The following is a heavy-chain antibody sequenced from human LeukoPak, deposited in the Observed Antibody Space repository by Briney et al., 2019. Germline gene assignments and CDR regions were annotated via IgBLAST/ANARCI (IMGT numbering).Heavy chain of an antibody. V-gene: IGHV4-59*01. CDR3: ARVDYYGSGSYEWFDP. Sequence: XXSGGSIXSYYWXWIRQPPGKGLEWVGXIYYSGSTNYDPSLKSRVTISVDTSKNQFSLKLSSVTAADTAVYYCARVDYYGSGSYEWFDPWGQGTLVTVSS. CDR1: GGSIXSYY. J-gene: IGHJ5*02. CDR2: IYYSGST. D-gene: IGHD3-10*01.